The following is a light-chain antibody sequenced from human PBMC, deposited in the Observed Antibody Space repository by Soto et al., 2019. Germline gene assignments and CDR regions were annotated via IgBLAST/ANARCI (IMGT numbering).Light chain of an antibody. J-gene: IGLJ1*01. V-gene: IGLV2-23*01. CDR3: CSYAGSRIYV. CDR2: EGT. CDR1: SSDVGNYKY. Sequence: QSVLTQPASVSGSPGQSITISCTGTSSDVGNYKYVSWYQQHPGKAPQLMIFEGTKRPSGVSNRFSGSKSGNTASLTISGLQTEDEADYYCCSYAGSRIYVFGTGTKVTVL.